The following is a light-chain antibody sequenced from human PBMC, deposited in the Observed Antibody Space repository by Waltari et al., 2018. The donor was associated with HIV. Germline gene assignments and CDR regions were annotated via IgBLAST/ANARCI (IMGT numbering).Light chain of an antibody. V-gene: IGLV3-21*02. Sequence: SYVLTQPPSVSVAPGQTARIACWGNNIGSKSGHWNQQKPGRAPVWFVYDGRDRPSGIPERFSGSNSGNTATLTISRVEAGDEADYYCQVWQSINDQPTVVFGGGTKLTVL. J-gene: IGLJ2*01. CDR1: NIGSKS. CDR2: DGR. CDR3: QVWQSINDQPTVV.